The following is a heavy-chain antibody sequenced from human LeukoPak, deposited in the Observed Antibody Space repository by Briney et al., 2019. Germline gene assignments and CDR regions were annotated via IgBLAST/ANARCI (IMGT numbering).Heavy chain of an antibody. CDR1: GFTFSNYA. D-gene: IGHD3-3*01. Sequence: GGSLRLSCAVSGFTFSNYAMSWVRQAPGKGLECVSSISGSGDNTYYADSVKGRFTISRDNAKNSLYLQMNSLRAEDTAVYYCARDFTEGFGVVIDYWGQGTLVTVSS. V-gene: IGHV3-21*01. CDR2: ISGSGDNT. CDR3: ARDFTEGFGVVIDY. J-gene: IGHJ4*02.